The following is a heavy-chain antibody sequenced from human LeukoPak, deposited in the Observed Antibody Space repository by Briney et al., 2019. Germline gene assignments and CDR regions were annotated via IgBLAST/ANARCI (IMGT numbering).Heavy chain of an antibody. CDR1: GGSISPYY. J-gene: IGHJ4*02. V-gene: IGHV4-4*07. CDR2: VYTTGSA. CDR3: ARLAAGLDY. Sequence: PSETLSLTCNVSGGSISPYYWSWIRQPAGRGLEWIGRVYTTGSANVNPSLRSRVTMSLDTSKDQFSLQIDSVTAADTAVYYCARLAAGLDYWGQGILVTVSS. D-gene: IGHD6-13*01.